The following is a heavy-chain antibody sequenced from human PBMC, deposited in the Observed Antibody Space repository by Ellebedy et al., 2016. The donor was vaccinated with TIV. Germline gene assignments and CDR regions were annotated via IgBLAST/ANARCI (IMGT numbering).Heavy chain of an antibody. J-gene: IGHJ4*02. Sequence: ASVKVSCXASGYTFTSYYMHWVRQAPGRGLEWMGIINPSGGRTSYAQKFQGRVTMTRDTSTSTVYMELSSLRSEGTAVYYCARDLFGGVTADYWGQGTLVTVSS. V-gene: IGHV1-46*01. CDR1: GYTFTSYY. D-gene: IGHD3-16*01. CDR2: INPSGGRT. CDR3: ARDLFGGVTADY.